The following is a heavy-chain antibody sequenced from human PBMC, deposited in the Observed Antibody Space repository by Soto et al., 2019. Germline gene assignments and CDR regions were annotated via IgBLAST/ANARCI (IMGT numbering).Heavy chain of an antibody. CDR1: GFTFSSYG. CDR3: AKGKSIAARPSRYFDY. V-gene: IGHV3-30*18. J-gene: IGHJ4*02. D-gene: IGHD6-6*01. CDR2: ISYDGSNK. Sequence: GSLRLSCAASGFTFSSYGMHWVRQAPGKGLEWVAVISYDGSNKYYADSVKGRFTISRDNSKNTLYLQMNSLRAEDTAVYYCAKGKSIAARPSRYFDYWGQGTLVTVSS.